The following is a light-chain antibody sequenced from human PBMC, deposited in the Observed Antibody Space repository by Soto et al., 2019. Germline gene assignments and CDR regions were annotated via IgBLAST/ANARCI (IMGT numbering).Light chain of an antibody. Sequence: DIQMTQSPSTMSASVGDRVTITCRASQSIDSWLAWYQQKPGKAPKFLMYKASNLESGVPSRFSGSGSETEFTLTISSLQPDDFAIYYCQQYNSYLGTFGQGTKVDI. J-gene: IGKJ1*01. V-gene: IGKV1-5*03. CDR1: QSIDSW. CDR2: KAS. CDR3: QQYNSYLGT.